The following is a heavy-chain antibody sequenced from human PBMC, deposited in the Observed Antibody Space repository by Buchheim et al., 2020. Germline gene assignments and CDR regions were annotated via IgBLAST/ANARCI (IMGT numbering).Heavy chain of an antibody. CDR2: IYYSGTT. CDR1: GGSISSSSTY. J-gene: IGHJ4*02. CDR3: ASRDVDDSEY. V-gene: IGHV4-39*01. D-gene: IGHD2-21*02. Sequence: QLQLQESGPGLVKPSETLSLTCTVSGGSISSSSTYWGWIRQPPGKGLEWIGSIYYSGTTYYNPSLQSRVTISVDTSRNQFSLRLNSVTAADTAVYYCASRDVDDSEYWGQGTL.